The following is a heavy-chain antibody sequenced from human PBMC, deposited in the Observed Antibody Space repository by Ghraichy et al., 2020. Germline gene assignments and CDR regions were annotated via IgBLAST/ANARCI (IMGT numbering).Heavy chain of an antibody. D-gene: IGHD1-26*01. CDR2: ISGSGLTT. CDR3: AKDLSWPGGSDF. Sequence: GGSLRLSCVTSGFTFSDYGMNWVRQAPGKGLEWVSGISGSGLTTYYTDSVKGRFTISRDNSKNTVDLQMNTLRGDDTAVYYCAKDLSWPGGSDFWGQGTLVTVSS. V-gene: IGHV3-23*01. J-gene: IGHJ4*02. CDR1: GFTFSDYG.